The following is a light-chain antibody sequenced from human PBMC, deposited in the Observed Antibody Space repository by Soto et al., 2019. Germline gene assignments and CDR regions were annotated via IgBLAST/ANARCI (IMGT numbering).Light chain of an antibody. J-gene: IGKJ3*01. CDR3: QQSYSTRFT. Sequence: DIPMTQSPSSLSASVGDRVTITCRASQSISSYLNWDQQKPGKAPKLLIYAASSLQSGVPSRFSGSGSGTDFTLTISSLQPEDFATYYCQQSYSTRFTFGPGTKVDIK. CDR2: AAS. CDR1: QSISSY. V-gene: IGKV1-39*01.